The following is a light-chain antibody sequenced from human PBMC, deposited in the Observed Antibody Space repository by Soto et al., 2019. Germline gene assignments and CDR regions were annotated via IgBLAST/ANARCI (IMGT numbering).Light chain of an antibody. Sequence: EIVMTQSPATLSVSPGERATLSCRASQSVSSNLAWYQQKAGQAPRLLIYGASTRATGIPARFSGSGSGTDFTLTISRLEPEDFAVYYCQQYDSSPKTFGQGTKVDIK. J-gene: IGKJ1*01. V-gene: IGKV3-15*01. CDR2: GAS. CDR3: QQYDSSPKT. CDR1: QSVSSN.